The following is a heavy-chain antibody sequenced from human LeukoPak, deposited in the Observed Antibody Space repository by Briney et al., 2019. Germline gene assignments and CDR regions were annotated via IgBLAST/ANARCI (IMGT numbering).Heavy chain of an antibody. Sequence: GGSLRLSCAASGFTFSSYGMHWVRQAPGKGLEWVAVISYDGSNKYYADSVKGRFTISRDNSKNTLYLQMNSLRAEDTAVYYCAKEIAVAGTGYFDYWGQGTLVTVSS. CDR2: ISYDGSNK. V-gene: IGHV3-30*18. CDR3: AKEIAVAGTGYFDY. CDR1: GFTFSSYG. J-gene: IGHJ4*02. D-gene: IGHD6-19*01.